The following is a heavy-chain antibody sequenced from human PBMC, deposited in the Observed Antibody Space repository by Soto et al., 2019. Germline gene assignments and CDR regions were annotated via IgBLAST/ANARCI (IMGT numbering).Heavy chain of an antibody. CDR3: AREPPSGFGDY. CDR1: GYTFTSYA. Sequence: ASVKVSCKASGYTFTSYAMRWVRQAPGQRLEWMGWINAGNGNTKYSQKFQGRVTITRDTSASTAYMELSSLRSEDTAVYYCAREPPSGFGDYWGQGTLVTVSS. CDR2: INAGNGNT. V-gene: IGHV1-3*01. J-gene: IGHJ4*02. D-gene: IGHD5-12*01.